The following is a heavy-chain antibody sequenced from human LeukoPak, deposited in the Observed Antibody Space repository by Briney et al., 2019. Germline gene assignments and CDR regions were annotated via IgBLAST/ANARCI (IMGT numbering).Heavy chain of an antibody. CDR1: GFTFSSYA. J-gene: IGHJ4*02. D-gene: IGHD2-2*01. CDR2: ISGSGGST. V-gene: IGHV3-23*01. Sequence: GGSLRLSCAASGFTFSSYAMSRVRQAPGKGLEWVSAISGSGGSTYYADSVKGRFTISRDNSKNTLYLQMNSLRADDTAVYYCARDLRRDCSTTTCYAFDYWGQGTLVTVSS. CDR3: ARDLRRDCSTTTCYAFDY.